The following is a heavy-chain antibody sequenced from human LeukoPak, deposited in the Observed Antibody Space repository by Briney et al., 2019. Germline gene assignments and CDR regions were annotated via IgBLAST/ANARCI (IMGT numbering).Heavy chain of an antibody. CDR1: GGSISSYY. CDR2: IYYSGST. Sequence: PSETLSLTCTVSGGSISSYYWSWIRQPPGKGLEWIGYIYYSGSTNYNPSLKSRVTISVDTSKNQFSLKLSSVTAADTAVYYCARGREYCSSTSCYPTYGMDVWGQGTTVTVSS. D-gene: IGHD2-2*01. CDR3: ARGREYCSSTSCYPTYGMDV. J-gene: IGHJ6*02. V-gene: IGHV4-59*12.